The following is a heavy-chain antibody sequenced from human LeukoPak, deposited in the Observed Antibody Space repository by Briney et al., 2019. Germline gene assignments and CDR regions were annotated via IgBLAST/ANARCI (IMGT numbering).Heavy chain of an antibody. D-gene: IGHD1-7*01. Sequence: GGSLRLSCAASGFTFSSYAMSWVRQAPGKGLEWVSTISGGGGSTYYADSVKGRFTISRDNSKNTLYLQMNSLRAEDTAVFYCAKEYNWNYEYWGQGTLVTVSS. CDR2: ISGGGGST. J-gene: IGHJ4*02. CDR1: GFTFSSYA. V-gene: IGHV3-23*01. CDR3: AKEYNWNYEY.